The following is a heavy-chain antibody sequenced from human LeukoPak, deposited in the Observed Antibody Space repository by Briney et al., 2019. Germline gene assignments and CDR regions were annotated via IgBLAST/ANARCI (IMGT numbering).Heavy chain of an antibody. CDR2: INHSGST. Sequence: SETLSLTCAVYGGSFSGYYWSWIRQPPGKGLEWIGEINHSGSTNYNPSLKSRVTISVDTSKNQFSLKLSSVTAADTAAYYCARGGNVLLWFGEPHDYWGQGTLVTVSS. D-gene: IGHD3-10*01. V-gene: IGHV4-34*01. J-gene: IGHJ4*02. CDR3: ARGGNVLLWFGEPHDY. CDR1: GGSFSGYY.